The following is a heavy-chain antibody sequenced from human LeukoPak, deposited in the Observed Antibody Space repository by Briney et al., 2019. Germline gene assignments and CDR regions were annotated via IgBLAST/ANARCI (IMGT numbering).Heavy chain of an antibody. V-gene: IGHV1-69*13. CDR3: ARSRGIPEYYFDY. D-gene: IGHD2-21*01. CDR2: IIPIFGTA. CDR1: GGTFSSYA. J-gene: IGHJ4*02. Sequence: SVKVSCKASGGTFSSYAISWVRQAPGQGLEWMGGIIPIFGTANYAQKFQGRVTITADESTSTAYMELSRLRSEETAVYYCARSRGIPEYYFDYWGQGTLVTVSS.